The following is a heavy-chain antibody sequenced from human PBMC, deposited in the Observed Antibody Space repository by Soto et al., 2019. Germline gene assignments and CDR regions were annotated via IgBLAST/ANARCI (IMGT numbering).Heavy chain of an antibody. CDR2: ISGSGGST. CDR1: GFTFSSYA. CDR3: AKDTVHLGYCSGGSCYSEGIDY. J-gene: IGHJ4*02. D-gene: IGHD2-15*01. Sequence: PGGSLRLSCAASGFTFSSYAMSWVRQAPGKGLEWVSAISGSGGSTYYADSVKGRFTISRDNSKNTLYLQMNSLRAEDTAVYYCAKDTVHLGYCSGGSCYSEGIDYWGQGTLVTVSS. V-gene: IGHV3-23*01.